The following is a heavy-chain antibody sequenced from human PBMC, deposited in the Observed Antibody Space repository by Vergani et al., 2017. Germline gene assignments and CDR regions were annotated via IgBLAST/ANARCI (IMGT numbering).Heavy chain of an antibody. V-gene: IGHV1-2*02. D-gene: IGHD3-22*01. CDR3: ATTYYYDSSGSNYFDY. CDR2: VNPNSGDT. CDR1: GYPFTVYF. J-gene: IGHJ4*02. Sequence: QVQLVQSGAEVKEPGASVKVSCEASGYPFTVYFLHWVRQAPGQGLEWMGWVNPNSGDTHYAQTFQGRVTMTRDTSISTAYLELSRLTYDDTAVYFCATTYYYDSSGSNYFDYWGQGTLVTVSS.